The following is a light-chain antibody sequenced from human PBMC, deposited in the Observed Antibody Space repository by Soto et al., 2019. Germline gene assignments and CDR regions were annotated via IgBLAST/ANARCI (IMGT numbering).Light chain of an antibody. J-gene: IGLJ3*02. CDR1: SSDVGTYNY. V-gene: IGLV2-11*01. CDR3: CSYAGSYTLV. CDR2: AVS. Sequence: QSVLTQPRSVSGSPGQSVTISCTGTSSDVGTYNYVSWYQQHPGKAPKFMIYAVSKRPSGVPDRFSGSKSGNTASLTISGLQAEDEADYYCCSYAGSYTLVFGGGTQLTVL.